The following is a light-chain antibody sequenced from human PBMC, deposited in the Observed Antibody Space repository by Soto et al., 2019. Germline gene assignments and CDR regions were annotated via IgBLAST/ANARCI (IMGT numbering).Light chain of an antibody. Sequence: QSVLTQPASVSRSPGQSITISCTGTSSDVGGYNYVSWHQQHPGKAPKLMIFEVSYRPSGVSDRFSGSKSGNTASLTISGLQADDEADYYCSSNTRSSLYVFGTGTKLTVL. CDR3: SSNTRSSLYV. V-gene: IGLV2-14*01. CDR1: SSDVGGYNY. CDR2: EVS. J-gene: IGLJ1*01.